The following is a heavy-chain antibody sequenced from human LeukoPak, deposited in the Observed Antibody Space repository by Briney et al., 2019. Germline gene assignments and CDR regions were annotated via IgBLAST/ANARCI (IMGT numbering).Heavy chain of an antibody. J-gene: IGHJ6*02. Sequence: GGSLRLSCVASGFPFSSYWMTWVRQAPGKGLEWVANIKQDGSKKSYVDSVKGRFTISRDNAKNTLYLQMNSLRAEDAAVYFCTRDSYISNVYYGMDVWGQGATVTVSS. D-gene: IGHD1-26*01. V-gene: IGHV3-7*01. CDR1: GFPFSSYW. CDR3: TRDSYISNVYYGMDV. CDR2: IKQDGSKK.